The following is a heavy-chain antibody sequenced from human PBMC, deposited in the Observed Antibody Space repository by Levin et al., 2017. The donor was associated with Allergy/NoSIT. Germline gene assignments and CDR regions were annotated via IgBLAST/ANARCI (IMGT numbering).Heavy chain of an antibody. CDR3: ARTFEGPSPATRRQPRYPGYYFDY. CDR1: GGSISSSNW. CDR2: IYHSGST. D-gene: IGHD3-9*01. J-gene: IGHJ4*02. Sequence: PSETLSLTCAVSGGSISSSNWWSWVRQPPGKGLEWIGEIYHSGSTNYNPSLKSRVTISVDKSKNQFPLKLSSVTAADTAVYYCARTFEGPSPATRRQPRYPGYYFDYWGQGTLVTVSS. V-gene: IGHV4-4*02.